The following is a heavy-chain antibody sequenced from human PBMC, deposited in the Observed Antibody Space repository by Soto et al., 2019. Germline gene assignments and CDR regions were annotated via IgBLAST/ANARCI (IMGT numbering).Heavy chain of an antibody. V-gene: IGHV3-21*01. CDR1: GFTFSNYN. D-gene: IGHD3-22*01. CDR2: ISSGSDYI. Sequence: PGGSLRLSCAASGFTFSNYNMNWVRQAPGKGLEWVSSISSGSDYIYYADTVKGRFTISRDNAKNSLFLQMNSLRAEDTAVYYCARVYYFDSSGYLYWGQGTLVTVS. J-gene: IGHJ4*02. CDR3: ARVYYFDSSGYLY.